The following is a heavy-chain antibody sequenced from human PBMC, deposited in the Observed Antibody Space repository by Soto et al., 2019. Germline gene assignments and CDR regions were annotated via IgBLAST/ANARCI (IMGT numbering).Heavy chain of an antibody. CDR2: IKSKTDGGTT. J-gene: IGHJ6*04. D-gene: IGHD3-9*01. CDR3: PTDLYFAWPGAYYGRAV. Sequence: EVQLVESGGGLVKPGGSLRLSCAASGFTFSNAWMSWVRQAPGKGLEWVGRIKSKTDGGTTDYAAPVKGRFTISRDDSKTSFYLQRNGLKPEDTAVYYCPTDLYFAWPGAYYGRAVWGKGTTVTASS. V-gene: IGHV3-15*01. CDR1: GFTFSNAW.